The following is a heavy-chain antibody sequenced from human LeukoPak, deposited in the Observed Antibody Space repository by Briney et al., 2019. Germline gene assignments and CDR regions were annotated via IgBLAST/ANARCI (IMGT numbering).Heavy chain of an antibody. D-gene: IGHD6-19*01. CDR3: ARDLGISGWYAPPLGYFDY. CDR2: ISRYTGNT. V-gene: IGHV1-18*01. Sequence: GASVKVSCKASGYTFINYGISWVRQAPGQGLEWMGWISRYTGNTNYALQLQGRVTMTTDTSTSTAYMELRSLRSDDTAVYYCARDLGISGWYAPPLGYFDYWGQGTLVTVSS. J-gene: IGHJ4*02. CDR1: GYTFINYG.